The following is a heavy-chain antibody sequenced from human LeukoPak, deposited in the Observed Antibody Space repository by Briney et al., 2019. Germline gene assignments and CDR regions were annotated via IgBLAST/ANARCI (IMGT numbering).Heavy chain of an antibody. D-gene: IGHD1-26*01. V-gene: IGHV3-23*01. CDR2: ISHSGDNT. CDR1: GFTFSSCA. J-gene: IGHJ4*02. CDR3: AKGGRETDY. Sequence: LTGESLRLSCAASGFTFSSCAMSWVRQAPGKGLEWVSLISHSGDNTYYPDSVKGRFTTSRDNSKNTLFLQMNSLRAGDAAIYYCAKGGRETDYWGQGTLVTVSS.